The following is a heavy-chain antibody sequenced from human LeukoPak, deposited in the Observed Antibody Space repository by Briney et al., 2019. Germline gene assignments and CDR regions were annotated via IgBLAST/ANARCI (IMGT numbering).Heavy chain of an antibody. CDR3: ARTVYSSDWGYYYYYMDV. V-gene: IGHV1-69*13. Sequence: ASVTVSFKAAGGTFINFAMSRVGQAPGQGGEGMGGIITGFRTTNKPQKFEGRVTITADESTSTAYLELSSPTSEDTAVYYCARTVYSSDWGYYYYYMDVWGKGTTLTISS. CDR1: GGTFINFA. D-gene: IGHD6-19*01. J-gene: IGHJ6*03. CDR2: IITGFRTT.